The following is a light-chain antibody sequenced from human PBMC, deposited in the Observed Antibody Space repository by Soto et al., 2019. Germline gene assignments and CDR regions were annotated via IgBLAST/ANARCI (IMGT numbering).Light chain of an antibody. CDR1: QSVSSN. V-gene: IGKV3-15*01. Sequence: EIVMTQSPATLSVSPGERATLSCRASQSVSSNLAWYQQKPGQAPRLLIYGASTRATGIPARFSGRGSGTEFTLNISSLQSEDFAVYYCQQYNNWLFLTFGVGTKVEIK. CDR2: GAS. J-gene: IGKJ4*01. CDR3: QQYNNWLFLT.